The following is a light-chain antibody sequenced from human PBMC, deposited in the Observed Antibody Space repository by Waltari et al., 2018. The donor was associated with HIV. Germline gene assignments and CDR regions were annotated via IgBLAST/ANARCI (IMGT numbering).Light chain of an antibody. CDR3: MQGTLWPYT. V-gene: IGKV2-30*01. Sequence: DVVLTQSPLSLPVTLGQPASISCNSSQSLVDSDGNTYLNWFRQGPGQSPRPLIYKVSSRDSGVPDRFSGSGSGTDFTLKISRVETEDVGVYYCMQGTLWPYTFGQGTKLEIK. CDR1: QSLVDSDGNTY. J-gene: IGKJ2*01. CDR2: KVS.